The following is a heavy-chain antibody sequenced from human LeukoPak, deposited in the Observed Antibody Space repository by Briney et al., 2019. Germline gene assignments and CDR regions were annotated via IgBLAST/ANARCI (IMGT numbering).Heavy chain of an antibody. CDR2: ISSSSSYI. CDR1: GFTFSSYS. D-gene: IGHD4-17*01. CDR3: ARVGRLQYGDHVAFDY. V-gene: IGHV3-21*04. J-gene: IGHJ4*02. Sequence: GGSLRLSCAASGFTFSSYSMNWVRQAPGKGLEWVSSISSSSSYIYYADSVKGRFTISRDNAKNSLYLQMNSLRAEDTAVYYCARVGRLQYGDHVAFDYWGQGTLVTVSS.